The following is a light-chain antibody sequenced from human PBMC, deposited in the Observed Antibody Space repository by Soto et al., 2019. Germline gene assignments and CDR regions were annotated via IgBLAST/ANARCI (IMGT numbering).Light chain of an antibody. J-gene: IGKJ2*01. CDR3: QQYGSSPYT. Sequence: EIVLTQSPGTLSLSPGERATLSCRASQSVTSNFLSCYQHKPGQAPSPLIYAASRRPTGIPDRFRGSGSGTDFTLTIIRLEPEDFAVYYCQQYGSSPYTFGRGTKLEIK. CDR1: QSVTSNF. CDR2: AAS. V-gene: IGKV3-20*01.